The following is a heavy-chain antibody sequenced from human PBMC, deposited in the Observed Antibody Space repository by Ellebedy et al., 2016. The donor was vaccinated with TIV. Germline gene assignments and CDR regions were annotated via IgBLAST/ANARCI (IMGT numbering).Heavy chain of an antibody. J-gene: IGHJ4*02. Sequence: SETLSLTXTVSGGSISSSSYYWGWIRQPPGKGLEWIGSIYYSGSTYYNPSLKSRVTISVDTSKNQFSLKLSSVTAADTAVYYCATDTGGVYDYWGQGTLVTVSS. CDR3: ATDTGGVYDY. CDR1: GGSISSSSYY. D-gene: IGHD2-8*01. CDR2: IYYSGST. V-gene: IGHV4-39*01.